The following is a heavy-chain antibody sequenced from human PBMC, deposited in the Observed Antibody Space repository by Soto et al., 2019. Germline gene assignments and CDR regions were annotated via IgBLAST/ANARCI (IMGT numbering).Heavy chain of an antibody. Sequence: ASVKVSCKASGYTFTSYDINWVRQATGQGLEWMGWMNPNSGNTGYAQKFQGRVTMTRNTSISTAYMELSSLRSEDTAVYYCVPNYYDILTGYYRDYWGQGTLVTVSS. CDR2: MNPNSGNT. CDR3: VPNYYDILTGYYRDY. D-gene: IGHD3-9*01. CDR1: GYTFTSYD. J-gene: IGHJ4*02. V-gene: IGHV1-8*01.